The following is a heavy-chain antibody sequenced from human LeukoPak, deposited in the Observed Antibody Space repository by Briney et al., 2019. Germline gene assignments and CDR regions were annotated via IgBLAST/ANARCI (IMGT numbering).Heavy chain of an antibody. V-gene: IGHV3-53*01. D-gene: IGHD4-17*01. CDR2: IYSGGST. CDR3: ARQNYGDYGGDFDY. Sequence: SGGSLRLSCAASGFTVSNNYMSWVRQAPGKGLEWVSVIYSGGSTYYADSVKGRFTISRDNSKNTLYLQMNSLRAEDTAVYYCARQNYGDYGGDFDYWGQGTLVTVSS. CDR1: GFTVSNNY. J-gene: IGHJ4*02.